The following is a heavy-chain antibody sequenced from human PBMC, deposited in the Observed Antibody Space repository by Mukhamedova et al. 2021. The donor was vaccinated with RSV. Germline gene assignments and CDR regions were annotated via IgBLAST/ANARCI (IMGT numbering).Heavy chain of an antibody. V-gene: IGHV3-33*03. CDR2: IWYDGSNI. D-gene: IGHD6-19*01. CDR3: ATLYSSGWYWVDH. J-gene: IGHJ4*02. Sequence: APGKGLEWVAVIWYDGSNINYADSVKGRFTISRDNSKNTLYLQMNSLRAEDTAVYYCATLYSSGWYWVDHWGQGTLVTVSS.